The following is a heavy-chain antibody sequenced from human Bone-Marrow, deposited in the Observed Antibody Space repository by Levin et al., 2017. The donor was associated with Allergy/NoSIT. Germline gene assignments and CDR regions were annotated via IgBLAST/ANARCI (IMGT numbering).Heavy chain of an antibody. CDR3: ARLRGYCTSIHCPPPNWFDP. J-gene: IGHJ5*02. D-gene: IGHD2-8*01. Sequence: GESLKISCKASGYSFDSFWIAWVRQMPGKGLEWMGIIYPGDSDTRYSPSFQGQVTISADKSISTAYLHWSSLKASDSAMYYCARLRGYCTSIHCPPPNWFDPWGQGALVTVSS. CDR2: IYPGDSDT. CDR1: GYSFDSFW. V-gene: IGHV5-51*01.